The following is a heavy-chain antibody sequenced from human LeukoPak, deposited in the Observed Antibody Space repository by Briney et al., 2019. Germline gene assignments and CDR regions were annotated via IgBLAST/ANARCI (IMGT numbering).Heavy chain of an antibody. J-gene: IGHJ3*02. CDR3: ARDGPTIVATSGDAFDI. D-gene: IGHD5-12*01. V-gene: IGHV3-23*01. CDR2: ISGSGGST. Sequence: GGSLRLSCAASGFTFSGYAMSWVRQAPGKGLEWVSAISGSGGSTYYADSVKGRFTISRDNSKNTLYLQMNSLRAEDTAVYYCARDGPTIVATSGDAFDIWGQGTMVTVSS. CDR1: GFTFSGYA.